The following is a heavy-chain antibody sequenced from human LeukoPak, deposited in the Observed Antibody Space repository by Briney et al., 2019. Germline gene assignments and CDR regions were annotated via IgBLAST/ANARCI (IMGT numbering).Heavy chain of an antibody. CDR1: GFTFSTYD. D-gene: IGHD3-22*01. CDR2: IRYDGSNR. J-gene: IGHJ4*02. Sequence: GGSLRLSCATSGFTFSTYDMHWVRQAPGKGLEWVSFIRYDGSNRNYADSVQGRFTISRDNSKNTLNLHMNSLRAEDTAVYYCAKDPTHYRVWDYYETIGLSYWGQGTLVTVSS. CDR3: AKDPTHYRVWDYYETIGLSY. V-gene: IGHV3-30*02.